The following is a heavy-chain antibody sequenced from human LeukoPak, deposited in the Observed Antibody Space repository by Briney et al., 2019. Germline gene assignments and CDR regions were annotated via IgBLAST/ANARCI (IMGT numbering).Heavy chain of an antibody. CDR3: AKDSESSGSYFLDAFDI. CDR1: GFTFSSYG. V-gene: IGHV3-33*06. J-gene: IGHJ3*02. Sequence: GGSPRLSCAASGFTFSSYGMHWVRQAPGKGLEWVAVIWYDGSNKYYADSVKGRFTISRDNSKNTLYLQMNSLRAEDTAVYYCAKDSESSGSYFLDAFDIWGQGTMVTVSS. D-gene: IGHD1-26*01. CDR2: IWYDGSNK.